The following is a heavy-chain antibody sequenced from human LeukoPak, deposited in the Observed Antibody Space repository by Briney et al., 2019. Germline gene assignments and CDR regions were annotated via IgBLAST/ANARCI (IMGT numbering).Heavy chain of an antibody. J-gene: IGHJ4*02. V-gene: IGHV3-23*01. CDR2: ISGNSGNT. Sequence: PGGSLRLSCAASGFTFSSYAMSWVRQAPGTGLEWVSAISGNSGNTHYADSVKGRFTISRDNSKNTLYLQMNSLRAEDTAMYYCAKPARVGAVDYWGQGTLVTVSS. CDR3: AKPARVGAVDY. CDR1: GFTFSSYA. D-gene: IGHD6-13*01.